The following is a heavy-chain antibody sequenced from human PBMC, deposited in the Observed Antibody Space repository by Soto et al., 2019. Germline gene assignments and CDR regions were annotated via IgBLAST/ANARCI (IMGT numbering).Heavy chain of an antibody. V-gene: IGHV6-1*01. J-gene: IGHJ6*02. CDR3: ARDSTPTIAALVYYYYYGMDV. CDR1: GDSVSSNSAA. D-gene: IGHD6-6*01. Sequence: SQTLSLTCAISGDSVSSNSAAWNWIRQSPSRGLEWLGRTYYRSKWYNDYAVSVKSRITINPDTPKNQFSLQLNPVTPEDTAVYYCARDSTPTIAALVYYYYYGMDVWGQGTTVTVSS. CDR2: TYYRSKWYN.